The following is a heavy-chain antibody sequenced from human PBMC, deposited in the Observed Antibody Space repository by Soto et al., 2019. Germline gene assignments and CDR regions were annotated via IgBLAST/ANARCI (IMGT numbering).Heavy chain of an antibody. Sequence: EVQLVQSGAELKKSGESLRLSCKGSGYSFTTYWIGWVRQMPGKGLEWMGIIYPDDSDTRYSPSFQGQVTISADKSISTAYLQWSSLKASDTAMYYCARHSKPDDFGDYGQFDYWGQGTLVSVSS. V-gene: IGHV5-51*01. J-gene: IGHJ4*02. D-gene: IGHD4-17*01. CDR3: ARHSKPDDFGDYGQFDY. CDR2: IYPDDSDT. CDR1: GYSFTTYW.